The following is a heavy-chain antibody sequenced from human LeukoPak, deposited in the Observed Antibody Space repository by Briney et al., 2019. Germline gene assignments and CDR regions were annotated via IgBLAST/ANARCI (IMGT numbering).Heavy chain of an antibody. D-gene: IGHD7-27*01. CDR1: GFTFSSYS. J-gene: IGHJ3*02. Sequence: PGGALRLSCAASGFTFSSYSMNWVRQAPGKGLEWVSSISSSSSYIYYADSVKGRFTISRDNAKNSLYLQMNSLRAEDTAVYYCGTDSGRTGEGAFDIWGQGTMVTVSS. CDR3: GTDSGRTGEGAFDI. CDR2: ISSSSSYI. V-gene: IGHV3-21*01.